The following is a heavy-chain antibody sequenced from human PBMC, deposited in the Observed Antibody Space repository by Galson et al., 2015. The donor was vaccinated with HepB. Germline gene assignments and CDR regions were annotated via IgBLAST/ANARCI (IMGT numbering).Heavy chain of an antibody. J-gene: IGHJ4*02. CDR3: AKDSEANTYYYGSGSYQGTFDY. D-gene: IGHD3-10*01. Sequence: SLRLSCAASGFTFSSYAMSWVRQAPGKGLKWVSAISGSGGSTYYADSVKGRFTISRDNSKNTLYLQMNSLRAEDTAVYYCAKDSEANTYYYGSGSYQGTFDYWGQGTLVTVSS. CDR1: GFTFSSYA. V-gene: IGHV3-23*01. CDR2: ISGSGGST.